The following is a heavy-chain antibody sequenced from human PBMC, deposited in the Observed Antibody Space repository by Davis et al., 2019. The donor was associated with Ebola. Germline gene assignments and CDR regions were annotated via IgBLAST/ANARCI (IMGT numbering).Heavy chain of an antibody. CDR2: MNPNSCDT. J-gene: IGHJ6*02. CDR3: AREGTGDGFFYYYSMDV. V-gene: IGHV1-8*01. Sequence: AASVKVSCKASGYTFRNYAINWVRQATGQGLEWMGWMNPNSCDTGYAQKFQGRVTMTRNTSISTAYMDLSSLRSEDTTDYYCAREGTGDGFFYYYSMDVWGQGTTVTVSS. D-gene: IGHD1-1*01. CDR1: GYTFRNYA.